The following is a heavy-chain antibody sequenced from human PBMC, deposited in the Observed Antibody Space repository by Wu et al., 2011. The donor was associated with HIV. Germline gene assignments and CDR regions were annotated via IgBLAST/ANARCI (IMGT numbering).Heavy chain of an antibody. CDR2: VDPEDGET. CDR1: GYTFTDYY. CDR3: ATSRGYSFGYGDY. J-gene: IGHJ4*02. V-gene: IGHV1-69-2*01. Sequence: EVQLVQSGAEVKKPGATVKISCKVSGYTFTDYYIHWVQQAPGKGLEWMGFVDPEDGETIYAGKFQGRVTITADTSTDTTYMELSSLRSEDTAVYYCATSRGYSFGYGDYWGQGTLVTVSS. D-gene: IGHD5-18*01.